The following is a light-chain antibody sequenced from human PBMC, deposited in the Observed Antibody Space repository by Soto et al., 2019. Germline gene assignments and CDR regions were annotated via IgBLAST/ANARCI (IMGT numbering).Light chain of an antibody. J-gene: IGLJ2*01. Sequence: QSVLTQPPSVSAAPGQKVTISCSGTSSNIGRNYVAWYQQLPGTAPKLLIYDNDKRPSGIPDRFSGSKSGTSATLGITGLRTGDEADYYCGTWDSSLSDAVVFGEGTTLTVL. CDR1: SSNIGRNY. CDR2: DND. CDR3: GTWDSSLSDAVV. V-gene: IGLV1-51*01.